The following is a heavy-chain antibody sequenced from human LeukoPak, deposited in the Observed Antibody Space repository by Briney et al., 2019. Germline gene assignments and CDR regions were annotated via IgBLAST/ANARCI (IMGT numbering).Heavy chain of an antibody. D-gene: IGHD1-26*01. CDR2: IHSGGST. CDR3: ATTVAIAGWEGFFDY. V-gene: IGHV3-53*01. J-gene: IGHJ4*02. Sequence: GGSLRLSCAASGFTVSSKYMSWVRQAPGKGLEWVSVIHSGGSTYYADSVKGRFTISRDNSKNTLYPQMNSLRAEDTAVFYCATTVAIAGWEGFFDYWGQGTLVTVSS. CDR1: GFTVSSKY.